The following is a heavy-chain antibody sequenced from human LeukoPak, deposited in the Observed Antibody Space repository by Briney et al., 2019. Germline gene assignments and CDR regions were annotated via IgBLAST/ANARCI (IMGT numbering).Heavy chain of an antibody. Sequence: SVTVSCKASGGTFSSYAISWVRQAPGQGLKWMGRIIPILGIANYAQKFQGRVTITADKSTSTAYMELSSLRSEDTAVYYCARESGYSGYLPTFFDYWGQGTLVTVSS. J-gene: IGHJ4*02. D-gene: IGHD5-12*01. CDR3: ARESGYSGYLPTFFDY. CDR2: IIPILGIA. CDR1: GGTFSSYA. V-gene: IGHV1-69*04.